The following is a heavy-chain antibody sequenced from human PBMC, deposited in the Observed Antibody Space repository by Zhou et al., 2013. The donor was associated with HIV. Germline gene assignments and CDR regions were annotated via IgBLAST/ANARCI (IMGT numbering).Heavy chain of an antibody. CDR1: GYSFTSYG. D-gene: IGHD3-10*01. J-gene: IGHJ6*03. Sequence: QVQLVQSGAEVKSPGSSVKVSCKASGYSFTSYGFSWVRQVPGQGLEWMGIINPSGGYTTYAQKFQDRVTMTRDTSTSTVYMELSSLRSEDTAVYYCARGHYGSDYYYYYYMDVWGKGPRSPSP. V-gene: IGHV1-46*01. CDR3: ARGHYGSDYYYYYYMDV. CDR2: INPSGGYT.